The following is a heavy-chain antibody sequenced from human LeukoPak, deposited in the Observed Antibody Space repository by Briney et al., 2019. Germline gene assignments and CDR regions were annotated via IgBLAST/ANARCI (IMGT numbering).Heavy chain of an antibody. CDR1: GFSFSRYG. CDR3: AKDLTNFYDSGAPDH. CDR2: IRFDGSNK. J-gene: IGHJ4*02. V-gene: IGHV3-30*02. D-gene: IGHD3-22*01. Sequence: GGSLRLSCAASGFSFSRYGMHWVRQAPGTGLQWVAFIRFDGSNKYYTDSVKGRFTMSRDNSKSTLYLQMNSLRAEDTAVYYCAKDLTNFYDSGAPDHWGQGSQVTVSS.